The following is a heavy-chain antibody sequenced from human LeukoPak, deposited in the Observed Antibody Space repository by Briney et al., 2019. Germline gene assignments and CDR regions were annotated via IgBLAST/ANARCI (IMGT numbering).Heavy chain of an antibody. Sequence: SETLSLTCTLSGGSISSYYWSWIRQPPGKGLEWIGYIYYSGSTYYNPSLKSRVTISVDTSKNQFSLKLSSVTAADTAVYYCARDIAVAGTLDYWGQGTLVTVSS. J-gene: IGHJ4*02. CDR3: ARDIAVAGTLDY. CDR1: GGSISSYY. V-gene: IGHV4-30-4*01. D-gene: IGHD6-19*01. CDR2: IYYSGST.